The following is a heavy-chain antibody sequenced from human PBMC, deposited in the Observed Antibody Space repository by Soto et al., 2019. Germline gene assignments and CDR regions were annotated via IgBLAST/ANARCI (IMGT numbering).Heavy chain of an antibody. CDR3: TTDPGDYQDF. CDR2: IKNKVDGGAA. Sequence: PGGSLRLSCTTSGITFVNAWMGWVRQAPGKGLEWVGRIKNKVDGGAADYAAAVRGRFTISRDDSRNTLFLQMNNLETEDTAVYYCTTDPGDYQDFWGQGTLVTVSS. V-gene: IGHV3-15*01. CDR1: GITFVNAW. J-gene: IGHJ4*02. D-gene: IGHD4-17*01.